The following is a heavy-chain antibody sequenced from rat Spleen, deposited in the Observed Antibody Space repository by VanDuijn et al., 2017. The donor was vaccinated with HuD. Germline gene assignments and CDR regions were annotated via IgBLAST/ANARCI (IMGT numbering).Heavy chain of an antibody. J-gene: IGHJ2*01. CDR3: ARHPDYSNYFDY. D-gene: IGHD1-1*01. CDR2: IVYDDSRT. CDR1: GFTFSDYN. V-gene: IGHV5S10*01. Sequence: EVQLVESGGDLVQPGRSLKLSCAASGFTFSDYNMAWVRQAPKKGLEWVATIVYDDSRTYYRDSVKGRFTISRDNAKSTLYLQMDSLRSEDTATYYCARHPDYSNYFDYWGQGVMVTVSS.